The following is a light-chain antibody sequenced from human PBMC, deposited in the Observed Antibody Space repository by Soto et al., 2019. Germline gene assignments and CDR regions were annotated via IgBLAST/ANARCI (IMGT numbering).Light chain of an antibody. V-gene: IGLV2-11*01. CDR1: SSDVSAYNY. CDR2: DVS. Sequence: QSALTQPRSVSGSPGQSITISCTGTSSDVSAYNYVSWYQQHPGKAPKIMIYDVSKRPSGVPDRFSGSKSGNTASLTISGLQTEDEADYYCCSYAGRYTRVFGGGTQLTVL. J-gene: IGLJ3*02. CDR3: CSYAGRYTRV.